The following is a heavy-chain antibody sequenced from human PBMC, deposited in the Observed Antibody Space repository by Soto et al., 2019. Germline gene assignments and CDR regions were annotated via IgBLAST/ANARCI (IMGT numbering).Heavy chain of an antibody. CDR2: MNPNSGNT. Sequence: ASVKVSCKASGYTFTSYDINWVRQATGQGLEWMGWMNPNSGNTGYAQKFQGRVTMTRNTSISTAYMELSSLRSEDTAVYYCARGQRFLECLSEYYYYGMDVCGQRTTVTVSS. J-gene: IGHJ6*02. D-gene: IGHD3-3*01. V-gene: IGHV1-8*01. CDR3: ARGQRFLECLSEYYYYGMDV. CDR1: GYTFTSYD.